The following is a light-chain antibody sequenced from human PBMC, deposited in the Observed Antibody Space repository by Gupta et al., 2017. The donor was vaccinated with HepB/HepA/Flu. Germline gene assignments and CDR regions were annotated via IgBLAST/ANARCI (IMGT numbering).Light chain of an antibody. CDR2: DAS. CDR3: QQDNNLPFT. V-gene: IGKV1-33*01. CDR1: QEISNY. J-gene: IGKJ3*01. Sequence: DIQMTHSPSSLSASVGDIVTITCQASQEISNYLNWYQQKPGKAPTLLIYDASNLETGVPSRFSGSGSGTDFTFTISSLQPEDVATYYCQQDNNLPFTFGHGTKVDIK.